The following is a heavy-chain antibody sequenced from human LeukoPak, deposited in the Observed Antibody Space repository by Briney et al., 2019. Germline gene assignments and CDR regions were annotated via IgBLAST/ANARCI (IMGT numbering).Heavy chain of an antibody. V-gene: IGHV1-3*01. D-gene: IGHD6-19*01. CDR1: GYTFSSYA. J-gene: IGHJ6*02. CDR2: INAGNGNI. CDR3: ARDRVFGSGLPAYYYGMDV. Sequence: ASVKVSCKASGYTFSSYAMHWVRQAPGQRLEWMGWINAGNGNIKFSQKFQGRVTITRDTSASTAYMELSSLRSEDTAVYYCARDRVFGSGLPAYYYGMDVWGQGTTVTVSS.